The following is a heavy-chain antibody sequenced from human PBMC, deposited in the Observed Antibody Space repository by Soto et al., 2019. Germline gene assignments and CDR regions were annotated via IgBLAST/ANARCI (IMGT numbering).Heavy chain of an antibody. CDR2: INTYNGNT. Sequence: ASVKVSCKASGYTFTNYGISWVRQAPGQGLEWMGWINTYNGNTNHAQKLQGRVTMTTDTSTSTAYMELRSLRSDDTAVYYCAKDRSTYYLVPPFDPWGQGTLVTVSS. D-gene: IGHD3-10*01. CDR3: AKDRSTYYLVPPFDP. J-gene: IGHJ5*02. V-gene: IGHV1-18*01. CDR1: GYTFTNYG.